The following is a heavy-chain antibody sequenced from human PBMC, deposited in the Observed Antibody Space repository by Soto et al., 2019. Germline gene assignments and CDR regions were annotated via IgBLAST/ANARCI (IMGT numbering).Heavy chain of an antibody. V-gene: IGHV3-13*01. J-gene: IGHJ6*02. CDR2: FGSAGDI. Sequence: GGSLRLSCAASGFTFNNYDMLWVRQAPGKGLEWVSTFGSAGDIYYSDSVKGRFTISRDNARNSLYLQMNSLRAADTAVYYCARVGPNWGYYFYGMDVWGQGTTVTVSS. CDR3: ARVGPNWGYYFYGMDV. D-gene: IGHD1-26*01. CDR1: GFTFNNYD.